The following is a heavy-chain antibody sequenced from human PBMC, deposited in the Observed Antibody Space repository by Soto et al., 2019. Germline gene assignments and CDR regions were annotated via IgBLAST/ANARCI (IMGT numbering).Heavy chain of an antibody. CDR3: AKCAQYWNYYFDY. V-gene: IGHV3-23*01. CDR1: GFTFISYA. Sequence: WGSLRLSCAASGFTFISYAVSFCRHAPGKGLEWVSAISGSGGSTYYADSVKGRFTISRDNSKNTLYLQMNSLRAEDTAVYYCAKCAQYWNYYFDYWGQGTLVTVS. J-gene: IGHJ4*02. CDR2: ISGSGGST. D-gene: IGHD1-7*01.